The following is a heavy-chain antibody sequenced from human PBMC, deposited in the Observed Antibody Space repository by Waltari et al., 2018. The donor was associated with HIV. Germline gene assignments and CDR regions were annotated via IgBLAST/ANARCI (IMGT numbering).Heavy chain of an antibody. Sequence: QVQLVQSGAEVKKPGSSVKVSCKASGGNFSSYAISWVRQAPGQGLEWMGGSIPIFGTENYAQKFQGRVTITADESTRTAYMELSSLRSEDTAVYYCARGHLNSGYYSGFDPWGQGTLVTVSS. CDR3: ARGHLNSGYYSGFDP. CDR1: GGNFSSYA. J-gene: IGHJ5*02. V-gene: IGHV1-69*01. CDR2: SIPIFGTE. D-gene: IGHD3-22*01.